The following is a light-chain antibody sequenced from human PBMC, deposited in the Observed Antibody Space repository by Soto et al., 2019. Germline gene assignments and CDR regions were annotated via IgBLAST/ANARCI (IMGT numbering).Light chain of an antibody. Sequence: QSALTQPASVSGSPGQSITFSCTGXSSDVGSYDYVSWHQQHPGKAPKLIIYDVNNRPSGVPSRFSGSKSGNTASLIISGLQTEDEADYYCCAYSASGTHVFGTGTKVTV. CDR2: DVN. CDR1: SSDVGSYDY. V-gene: IGLV2-14*03. CDR3: CAYSASGTHV. J-gene: IGLJ1*01.